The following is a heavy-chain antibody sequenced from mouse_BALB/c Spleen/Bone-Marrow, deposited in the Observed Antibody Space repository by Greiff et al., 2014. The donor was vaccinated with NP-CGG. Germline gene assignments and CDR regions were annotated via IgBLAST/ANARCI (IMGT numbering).Heavy chain of an antibody. CDR3: ARYYYGSSYFDY. D-gene: IGHD1-1*01. Sequence: EVKLQESGAELVKPGASVKLSCTASGFNIKDTYMHWVKQRPEQGLEWIGRIDPANGNTKYDPKFQGKATITADTSSNTAYLQLSSLTSEDTALYYCARYYYGSSYFDYWGQGTTLTVSS. J-gene: IGHJ2*01. V-gene: IGHV14-3*02. CDR2: IDPANGNT. CDR1: GFNIKDTY.